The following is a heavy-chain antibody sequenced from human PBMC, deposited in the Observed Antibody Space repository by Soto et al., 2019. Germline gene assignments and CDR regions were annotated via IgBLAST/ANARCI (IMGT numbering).Heavy chain of an antibody. CDR2: ISYDGSNK. J-gene: IGHJ6*02. Sequence: GGSLTLSCAASGFTFSSYAMHWVRQAPGKGLEWVAVISYDGSNKYYADSVKGRFTISRDNSKNTLCLQMNSLRAEDTAVYYCARDQSSSSSYYYYSGLDVWGQGTTVTVSS. CDR3: ARDQSSSSSYYYYSGLDV. V-gene: IGHV3-30-3*01. D-gene: IGHD6-6*01. CDR1: GFTFSSYA.